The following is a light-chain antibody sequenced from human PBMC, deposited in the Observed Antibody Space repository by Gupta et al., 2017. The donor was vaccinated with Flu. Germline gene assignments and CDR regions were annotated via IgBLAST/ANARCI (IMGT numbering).Light chain of an antibody. V-gene: IGKV3-11*01. CDR1: QSVSSY. J-gene: IGKJ1*01. CDR2: DAS. Sequence: ELVLTQSPATLSLSPGERASLSCRASQSVSSYLAWYQQKPGQAPRLLIYDASNRATGIPARFSGSGSGTDFTLTISSLEPEDFAVYYCQQRSNWPPLFGQGTKVEIK. CDR3: QQRSNWPPL.